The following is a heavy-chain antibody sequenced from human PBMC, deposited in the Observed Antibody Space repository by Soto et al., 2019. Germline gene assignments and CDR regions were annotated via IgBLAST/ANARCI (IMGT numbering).Heavy chain of an antibody. Sequence: SETLSLTCTVSGGSISSSSYYWGWIRQPPGKGLEWIGNIYYSGSTNYNPSLKSRVTISVDTSKNQFSLKLSSVTAADTAVYYCASRSGGIHRDSYCMDVWGQGTTVTVSS. CDR1: GGSISSSSYY. CDR3: ASRSGGIHRDSYCMDV. V-gene: IGHV4-39*07. D-gene: IGHD2-15*01. J-gene: IGHJ6*02. CDR2: IYYSGST.